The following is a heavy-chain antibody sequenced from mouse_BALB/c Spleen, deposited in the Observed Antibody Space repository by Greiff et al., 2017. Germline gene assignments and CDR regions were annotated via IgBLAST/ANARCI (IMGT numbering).Heavy chain of an antibody. CDR1: GYSITSDYA. D-gene: IGHD1-1*01. CDR3: ARHYGSSLFDY. V-gene: IGHV3-2*02. J-gene: IGHJ2*01. Sequence: EVQGVEPGPGLVKPSQSLSLTCTVTGYSITSDYAWNWIRQFPGNKLEWMGYISYSGSTSYNPSLKSRISITRDTSKNQFFLQLNSVTTEDTATYYCARHYGSSLFDYWGQGTTLTVSS. CDR2: ISYSGST.